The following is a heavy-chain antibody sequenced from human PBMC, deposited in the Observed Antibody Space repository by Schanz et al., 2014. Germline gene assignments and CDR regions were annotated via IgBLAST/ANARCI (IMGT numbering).Heavy chain of an antibody. D-gene: IGHD6-13*01. V-gene: IGHV3-74*02. CDR2: INGDGSRT. CDR1: GFTFDKYA. J-gene: IGHJ4*02. Sequence: EVQLVESGGGLVQPGGSLRLSCAASGFTFDKYAMHWVRQAPGKGLVWVSRINGDGSRTAYADSVKGRFTISRDNAKSTLYLQMSSLRAEDTAVYYCAKSQGSSFDSWGQGTLVTVSS. CDR3: AKSQGSSFDS.